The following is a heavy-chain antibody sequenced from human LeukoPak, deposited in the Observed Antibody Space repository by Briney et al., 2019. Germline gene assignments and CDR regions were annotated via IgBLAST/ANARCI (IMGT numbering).Heavy chain of an antibody. V-gene: IGHV3-30*18. CDR3: AKWGLGYCSSTSCSELDY. Sequence: GGSLRHSCAASGFTFSSYGMHWVPQAPGKGLESVAVISYDGSNKYYADSVKGRFTICRDNSKSTLYLQMICLRAEGTAVYYCAKWGLGYCSSTSCSELDYWGQGTLVTVSS. D-gene: IGHD2-2*01. J-gene: IGHJ4*02. CDR1: GFTFSSYG. CDR2: ISYDGSNK.